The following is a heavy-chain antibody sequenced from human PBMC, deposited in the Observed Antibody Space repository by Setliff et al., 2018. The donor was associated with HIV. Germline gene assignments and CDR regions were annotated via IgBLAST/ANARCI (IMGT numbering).Heavy chain of an antibody. Sequence: PSETLSLTCTVSDGSISSQYWSWIRQPPGKGLEWTGSIYHSGKTYYNPSLKRRLTISVDTSKNEFSLKLTSVTAADTAVYYCASRVYYYDESAILREEGFVPWGQGTLVTVSS. CDR1: DGSISSQY. CDR2: IYHSGKT. D-gene: IGHD3-22*01. V-gene: IGHV4-39*01. CDR3: ASRVYYYDESAILREEGFVP. J-gene: IGHJ5*02.